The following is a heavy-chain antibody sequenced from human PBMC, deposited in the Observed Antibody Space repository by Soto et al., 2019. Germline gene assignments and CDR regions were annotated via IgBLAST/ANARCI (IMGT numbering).Heavy chain of an antibody. CDR1: GGTFSSYA. J-gene: IGHJ4*02. CDR3: MADTAMGDAVY. CDR2: IIPIFGTA. V-gene: IGHV1-69*06. Sequence: SVKVSCKASGGTFSSYAISWARQAPGQGLEWMGGIIPIFGTANYAQKFQGRVTITADKSTSTAYMELSSLRSEDTAVYYCMADTAMGDAVYWGQGTLVTVSS. D-gene: IGHD5-18*01.